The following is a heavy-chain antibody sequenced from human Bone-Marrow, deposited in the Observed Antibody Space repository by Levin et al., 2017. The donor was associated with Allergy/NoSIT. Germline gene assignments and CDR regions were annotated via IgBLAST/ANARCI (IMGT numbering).Heavy chain of an antibody. CDR2: ISVDGGSQ. Sequence: GGSLRLSCAASGFTFSSYAMHWVRQAPGKGLEWVAVISVDGGSQYYADSVKGRFTISRDNFKKTLYVEMNSLRDGDTAVYYCARADSSGWSALAFWGQGTLVTVSS. CDR1: GFTFSSYA. V-gene: IGHV3-30-3*01. D-gene: IGHD6-19*01. J-gene: IGHJ4*02. CDR3: ARADSSGWSALAF.